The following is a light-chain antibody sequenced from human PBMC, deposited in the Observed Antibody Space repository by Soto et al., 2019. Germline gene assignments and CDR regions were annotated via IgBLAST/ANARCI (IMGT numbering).Light chain of an antibody. J-gene: IGKJ1*01. Sequence: EIVMTQSPATLSVSPGERTTLSCWASQSVGNNLAWYQQKPGQAPRLLIYGAYTRATGIPARFSGSGSGTDFTLTISSLQSEDFAVYYCQHYNYWPPKTFGQGTKVDIK. CDR1: QSVGNN. CDR2: GAY. V-gene: IGKV3-15*01. CDR3: QHYNYWPPKT.